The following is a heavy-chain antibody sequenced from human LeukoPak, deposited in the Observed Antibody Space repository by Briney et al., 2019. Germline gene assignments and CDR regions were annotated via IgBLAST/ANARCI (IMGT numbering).Heavy chain of an antibody. V-gene: IGHV1-69*13. CDR1: VGTFSSYA. CDR3: ARILKRGYSYGDYYYYGMDV. D-gene: IGHD5-18*01. Sequence: SVKVSCKASVGTFSSYAISWVRQAPGQGLEWVGGIIPIFGTENYAQKLQARVTITADDSTTTAYMELSSLRSDDTAVYCCARILKRGYSYGDYYYYGMDVWGQGTTVTVSS. CDR2: IIPIFGTE. J-gene: IGHJ6*02.